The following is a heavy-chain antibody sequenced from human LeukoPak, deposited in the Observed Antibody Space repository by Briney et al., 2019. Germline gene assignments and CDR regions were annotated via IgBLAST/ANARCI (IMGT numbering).Heavy chain of an antibody. CDR2: ISPYTGGT. J-gene: IGHJ4*02. CDR1: GYTFTAYY. CDR3: AREILGYCSSTSCSEDY. V-gene: IGHV1-2*02. D-gene: IGHD2-2*01. Sequence: EASVQVSCKASGYTFTAYYIHWVRQAPGQGLEWMGWISPYTGGTNYAQKFQGRVTITQDRSSNTVYMDLNRLTSDDTALYYCAREILGYCSSTSCSEDYWGQGTLVTVSS.